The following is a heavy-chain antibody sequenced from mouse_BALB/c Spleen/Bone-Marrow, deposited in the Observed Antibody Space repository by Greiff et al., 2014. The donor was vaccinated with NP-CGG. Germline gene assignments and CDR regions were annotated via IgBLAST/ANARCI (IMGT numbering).Heavy chain of an antibody. V-gene: IGHV1S56*01. Sequence: QVQLQQSGPELVKPGASVRISCKVSGYTFTTYYLHWVKQRPGQGLEWIGWIYPGDLNTKYDEQFKATATLTADKSSSTAYMQLSSLTSEDSAVYFCVREDYGSVSFDYWGQSTTLTVSS. D-gene: IGHD1-1*01. CDR3: VREDYGSVSFDY. CDR2: IYPGDLNT. J-gene: IGHJ2*01. CDR1: GYTFTTYY.